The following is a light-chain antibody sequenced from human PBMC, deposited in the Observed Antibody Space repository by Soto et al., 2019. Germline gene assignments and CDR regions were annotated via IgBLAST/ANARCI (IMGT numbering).Light chain of an antibody. J-gene: IGLJ1*01. V-gene: IGLV2-14*01. Sequence: SVLTQPASVSWSPGQSITISCTGTSSDVGGYNYVSWYQHHPGKAPKLMIYEVSNRPSGVSNRFSGSKSGNTASLTISGLQAEDEADYYCSSYTSGSTLVVFGTGTKVTVL. CDR3: SSYTSGSTLVV. CDR1: SSDVGGYNY. CDR2: EVS.